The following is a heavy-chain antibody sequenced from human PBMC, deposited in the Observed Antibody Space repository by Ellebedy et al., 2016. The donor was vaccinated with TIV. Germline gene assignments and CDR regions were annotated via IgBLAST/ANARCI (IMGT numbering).Heavy chain of an antibody. J-gene: IGHJ4*02. V-gene: IGHV3-30*18. D-gene: IGHD2-21*01. CDR3: AKDPRPGVIGTRGGFDY. Sequence: GGPLRLSXAASGFTFSIYGVHWVRQAPGKGLEWVAFISHDGSDKYYADSVKGRFTIPRDNSKNTLYLQMNSLRAEDTAVYYCAKDPRPGVIGTRGGFDYWGQGTLVTVSS. CDR2: ISHDGSDK. CDR1: GFTFSIYG.